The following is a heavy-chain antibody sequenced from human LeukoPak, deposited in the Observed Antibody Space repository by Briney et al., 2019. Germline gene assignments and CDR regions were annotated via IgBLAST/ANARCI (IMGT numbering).Heavy chain of an antibody. V-gene: IGHV3-21*01. CDR3: ARDHEQVVQLDAFDI. Sequence: GGSLRLSCAASGFTFSSYSMNWVRQAPGKGLEWVSSISSSSTYLYYADSVKGRFTISRDDAKNSLYLQMNSLGAEDTAVYYCARDHEQVVQLDAFDIWGQGTMVTVSS. CDR2: ISSSSTYL. CDR1: GFTFSSYS. J-gene: IGHJ3*02. D-gene: IGHD1-1*01.